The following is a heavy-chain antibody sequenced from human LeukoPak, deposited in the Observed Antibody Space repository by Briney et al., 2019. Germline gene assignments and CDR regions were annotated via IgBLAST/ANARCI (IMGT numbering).Heavy chain of an antibody. J-gene: IGHJ5*02. V-gene: IGHV4-39*07. D-gene: IGHD3-22*01. CDR2: ISYSGNT. CDR3: GRDRRATYYYDSSGYYSDL. Sequence: SSETLSLTCTVSGGSISRGTYYWGWIRQPPGKGLQWIGSISYSGNTYSNPSLASRVTMSVDTSKNQFSLKLSSVTAADTAVYYCGRDRRATYYYDSSGYYSDLWGQGTLVTVSS. CDR1: GGSISRGTYY.